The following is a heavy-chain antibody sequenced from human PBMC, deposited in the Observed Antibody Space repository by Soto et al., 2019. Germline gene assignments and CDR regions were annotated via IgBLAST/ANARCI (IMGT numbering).Heavy chain of an antibody. CDR3: ARSTYYDSSGGYFDY. J-gene: IGHJ4*02. D-gene: IGHD3-22*01. CDR2: IIPILGIA. Sequence: QVQLVQSGAAVKKPGSSVKVSCKASGGTFSSYTISWVRQAPGQGLEWMGRIIPILGIANYAQKFQGRVTITADKSTSTAYMELSSLRSEDTAVYYCARSTYYDSSGGYFDYWGQGTLVTVSS. CDR1: GGTFSSYT. V-gene: IGHV1-69*02.